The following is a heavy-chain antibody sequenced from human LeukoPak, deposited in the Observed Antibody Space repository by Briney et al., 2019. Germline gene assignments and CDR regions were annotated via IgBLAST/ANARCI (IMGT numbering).Heavy chain of an antibody. Sequence: ASVKVSCKASGYTFTSYGISWVRQAPGQGLEWMGWISAYNGNTNYAQKLQGRVTMTTDTSTSTAYMELRSLRSDDTAVYYCAREQMVRGAPFVYYGMDVWGQGTTVTVSS. V-gene: IGHV1-18*01. CDR2: ISAYNGNT. CDR1: GYTFTSYG. J-gene: IGHJ6*02. D-gene: IGHD3-10*01. CDR3: AREQMVRGAPFVYYGMDV.